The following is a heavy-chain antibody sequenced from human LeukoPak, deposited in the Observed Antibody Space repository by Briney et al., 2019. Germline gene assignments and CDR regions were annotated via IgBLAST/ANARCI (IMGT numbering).Heavy chain of an antibody. CDR3: ARPLGGYSFDAFDI. Sequence: SETLSLTCTVSGGAISSGDYYWSWIRQPPGKGLEWIGYIYYSGSTYYNPSLKSRVTISVDTSRNQFSLKLSSVTAADTAVYYCARPLGGYSFDAFDIWGQGTMVTVSS. CDR2: IYYSGST. CDR1: GGAISSGDYY. J-gene: IGHJ3*02. V-gene: IGHV4-30-4*01. D-gene: IGHD5-18*01.